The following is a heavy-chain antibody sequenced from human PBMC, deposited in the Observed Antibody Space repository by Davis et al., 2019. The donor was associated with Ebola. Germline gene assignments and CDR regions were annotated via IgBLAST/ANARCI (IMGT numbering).Heavy chain of an antibody. CDR2: IIPIFGTA. V-gene: IGHV1-69*13. CDR1: GGTFSSYA. Sequence: SVKVSCKASGGTFSSYAISWVRQAPGQGLEWMGGIIPIFGTANYAQKFQGRVTITADESTSTAYMELSSLRSEDTAVYYCASQERDIVVVPAATLRGNYYYGMDVWGQGTTVTVSS. CDR3: ASQERDIVVVPAATLRGNYYYGMDV. J-gene: IGHJ6*02. D-gene: IGHD2-2*01.